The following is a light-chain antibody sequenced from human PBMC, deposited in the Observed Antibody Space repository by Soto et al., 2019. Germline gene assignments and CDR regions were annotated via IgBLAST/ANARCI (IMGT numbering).Light chain of an antibody. J-gene: IGLJ2*01. CDR2: EVN. V-gene: IGLV2-14*01. Sequence: QSALTQPPSASGSPGQSVTISCTGTSSDVGGYNYVSWYQQHPGKAPKLMISEVNKRPSGVSNRFSGSKSANTASLTISGLQAEDEAHYYCTSHTTSTTLPVVFGGGTKLTVL. CDR1: SSDVGGYNY. CDR3: TSHTTSTTLPVV.